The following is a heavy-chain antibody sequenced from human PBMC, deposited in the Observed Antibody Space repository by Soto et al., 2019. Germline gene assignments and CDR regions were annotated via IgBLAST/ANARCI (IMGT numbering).Heavy chain of an antibody. CDR3: ARDYGDYGTFDY. D-gene: IGHD4-17*01. J-gene: IGHJ4*02. V-gene: IGHV3-21*01. CDR2: ISSSSSYI. CDR1: GFTFSSYS. Sequence: VQLVESGGGLVKPGGSLRLSCAASGFTFSSYSMNWVRQAPGKGLEWVSSISSSSSYIYYADSVKGRFTISRDNAKNSLYLQMNSLRAEDTAVYYCARDYGDYGTFDYWGQGTLVTVSS.